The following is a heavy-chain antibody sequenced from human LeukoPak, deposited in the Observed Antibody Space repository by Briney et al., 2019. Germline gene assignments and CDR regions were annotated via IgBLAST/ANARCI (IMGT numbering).Heavy chain of an antibody. Sequence: ASVKVSCKASGGTFSSYAISWVRQAPGQGLEWMGRIIPILGIANYAQKFQGRVTITADKSTSTAYMELSSLRSEDTAVYYCAPLRNYYGSSEDAFDIWGQGTMVTVSS. CDR2: IIPILGIA. J-gene: IGHJ3*02. V-gene: IGHV1-69*04. D-gene: IGHD3-22*01. CDR1: GGTFSSYA. CDR3: APLRNYYGSSEDAFDI.